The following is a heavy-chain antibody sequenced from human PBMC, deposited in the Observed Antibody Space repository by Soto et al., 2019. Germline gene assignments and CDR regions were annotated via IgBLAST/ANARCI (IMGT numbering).Heavy chain of an antibody. CDR1: GGSISSYY. CDR3: ARSSSYDYVWGSYRLNWFDP. J-gene: IGHJ5*02. CDR2: IYYSGST. V-gene: IGHV4-59*01. Sequence: PSETLSFTCTVSGGSISSYYWSWIRQPPGKGLEWIGYIYYSGSTNYNPSLKSRVTISVDTSKNQFSLKLSSVTAADTAVYYCARSSSYDYVWGSYRLNWFDPWGQGTLVTVSS. D-gene: IGHD3-16*02.